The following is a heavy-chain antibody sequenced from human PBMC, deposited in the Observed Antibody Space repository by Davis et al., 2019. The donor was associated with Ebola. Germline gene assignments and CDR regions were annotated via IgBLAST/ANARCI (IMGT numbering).Heavy chain of an antibody. V-gene: IGHV1-58*01. CDR2: IVVGSGNT. D-gene: IGHD3-3*01. Sequence: AASVKVSCKASGFTFTSSAVQWVRQARGQRLEWIGWIVVGSGNTSYAQKFQERVTITRDMSTSTAYMELRSLRSDDTAVYYCARDSYTIFGVVIISPFDYWGQGTLVTVSS. CDR3: ARDSYTIFGVVIISPFDY. CDR1: GFTFTSSA. J-gene: IGHJ4*02.